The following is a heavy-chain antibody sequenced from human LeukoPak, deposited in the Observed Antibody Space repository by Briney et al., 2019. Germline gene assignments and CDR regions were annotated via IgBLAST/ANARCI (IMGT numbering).Heavy chain of an antibody. CDR2: INHTGST. D-gene: IGHD5-18*01. J-gene: IGHJ4*02. CDR1: GGSFSAYY. Sequence: SETLSLTCAVYGGSFSAYYWSWIRQPPGKGLEWIGEINHTGSTSYNPSLKSRVTISVDTSKNQFSLKLSSVTAADTAVYYCARIGGTRWIQLRFGNDFDYWGQGALVTVSS. CDR3: ARIGGTRWIQLRFGNDFDY. V-gene: IGHV4-34*01.